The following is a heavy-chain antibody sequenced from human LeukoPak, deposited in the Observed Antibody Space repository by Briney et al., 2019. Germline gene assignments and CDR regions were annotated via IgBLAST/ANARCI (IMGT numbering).Heavy chain of an antibody. V-gene: IGHV4-30-2*06. J-gene: IGHJ4*02. CDR3: ASVGLTATTSYFDD. CDR2: IYPVGST. D-gene: IGHD1/OR15-1a*01. CDR1: GGSISGGAYS. Sequence: SQTLSLTCAVSGGSISGGAYSWSWIRQSPGKALEWIGYIYPVGSTYYNPSLKSRVTMSIDRSKNQFSLRLSSVTAADTAMYYCASVGLTATTSYFDDWGQGIQATVSS.